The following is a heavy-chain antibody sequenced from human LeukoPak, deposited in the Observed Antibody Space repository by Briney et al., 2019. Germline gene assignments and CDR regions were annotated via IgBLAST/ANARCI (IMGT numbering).Heavy chain of an antibody. V-gene: IGHV4-39*01. CDR3: ARSKQGDFWSGSHVWFDP. Sequence: SETLSLTCTVSGGSISSSSYYWGWIRQPPGKGLEWIGSIYYSGSTYYNPSLKSRVTISVDTSKNQFSLKLSSVTAADTAVYYCARSKQGDFWSGSHVWFDPWGQGTLVTASS. D-gene: IGHD3-3*01. CDR2: IYYSGST. J-gene: IGHJ5*02. CDR1: GGSISSSSYY.